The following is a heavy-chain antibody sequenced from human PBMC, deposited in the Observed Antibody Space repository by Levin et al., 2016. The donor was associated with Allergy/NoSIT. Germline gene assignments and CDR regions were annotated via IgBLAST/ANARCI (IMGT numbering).Heavy chain of an antibody. J-gene: IGHJ6*02. D-gene: IGHD6-13*01. CDR2: INAGNGNT. CDR1: GYTFTSYA. V-gene: IGHV1-3*01. CDR3: ARVRSSSWFQMRTYGMDV. Sequence: ASVKVSCKASGYTFTSYAMHWVRQAPGQRLEWMGWINAGNGNTKYSQKFQGRVTITRDTSASTAYMELSSLRSEDTAVYYCARVRSSSWFQMRTYGMDVWGQGTTVTVSS.